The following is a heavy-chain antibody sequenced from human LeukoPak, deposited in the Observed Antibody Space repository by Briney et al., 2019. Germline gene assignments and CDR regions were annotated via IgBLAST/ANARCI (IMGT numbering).Heavy chain of an antibody. CDR2: ISGSGGST. J-gene: IGHJ4*02. V-gene: IGHV3-23*01. D-gene: IGHD3-22*01. CDR1: GFTFSSHA. CDR3: ARVSYYDSSGYYFLSYVDY. Sequence: PGGSLRLSCAASGFTFSSHAMSWVRQAPGKGLEWVSAISGSGGSTYYADSVRGRFTISRDNSKNTLYLQMNSLGAEDTAVYYCARVSYYDSSGYYFLSYVDYWGQGTLVTVSS.